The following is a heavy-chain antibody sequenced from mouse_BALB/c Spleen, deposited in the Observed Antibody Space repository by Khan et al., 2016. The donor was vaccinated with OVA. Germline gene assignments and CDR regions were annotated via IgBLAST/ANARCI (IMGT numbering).Heavy chain of an antibody. V-gene: IGHV3-8*02. CDR2: VTSSGNT. J-gene: IGHJ4*01. D-gene: IGHD1-1*01. Sequence: EVQLQESGPSLVKPSQTLSLTCSVTGDSITSGFWNWIRQFPGNKFEYMGYVTSSGNTYYNPSLKSRISITRDTSKSQYYLQLNSVTTEDTATYFCARSYGSWAMDYWGQGTSVTVSS. CDR3: ARSYGSWAMDY. CDR1: GDSITSGF.